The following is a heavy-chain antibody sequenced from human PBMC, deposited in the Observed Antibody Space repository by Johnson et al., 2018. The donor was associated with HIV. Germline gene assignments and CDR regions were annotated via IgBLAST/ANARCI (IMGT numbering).Heavy chain of an antibody. CDR3: ARFDSFDAFDI. CDR1: GFTFSTYA. D-gene: IGHD3-9*01. CDR2: IIGSGVP. V-gene: IGHV3-23*04. J-gene: IGHJ3*02. Sequence: VQLVESGGGLVQPGGSLRLSCAASGFTFSTYAMAWVRQAPGKGLEWVSTIIGSGVPYYADSVKGRFTISRDNSKNTLYLQMNSLRAEDTAVYYCARFDSFDAFDIWGQGTMVIVS.